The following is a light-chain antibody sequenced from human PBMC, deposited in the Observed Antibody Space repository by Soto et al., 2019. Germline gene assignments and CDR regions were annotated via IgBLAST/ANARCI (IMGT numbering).Light chain of an antibody. CDR3: QLWDRSSERYV. CDR2: DDS. V-gene: IGLV3-21*02. Sequence: SYELTQPPSVSVAPGQTARITCGGNNVGSKSVHWYQQKPVQAPVLVVYDDSGRPSAIPERFAGSTSGNTATLTISRVEAGDEADYYCQLWDRSSERYVFGTGTKVTVL. CDR1: NVGSKS. J-gene: IGLJ1*01.